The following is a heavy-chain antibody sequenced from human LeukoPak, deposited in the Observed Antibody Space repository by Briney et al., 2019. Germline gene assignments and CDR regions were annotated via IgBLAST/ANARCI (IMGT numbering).Heavy chain of an antibody. Sequence: GGSLRLSCAASGFTFSSYGMHWVRQAPGKGLEWVAVISYDGSNKYYADSVKGRFTISRDNSKNTLYLQMNSLRAEDTAVYYCAKDSSSWYGLDYWGQGTLVTVSS. J-gene: IGHJ4*02. V-gene: IGHV3-30*18. CDR3: AKDSSSWYGLDY. CDR2: ISYDGSNK. D-gene: IGHD6-13*01. CDR1: GFTFSSYG.